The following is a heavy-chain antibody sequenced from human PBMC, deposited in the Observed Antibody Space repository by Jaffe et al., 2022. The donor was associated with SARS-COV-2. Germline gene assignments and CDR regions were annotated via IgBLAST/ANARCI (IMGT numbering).Heavy chain of an antibody. D-gene: IGHD2-2*01. J-gene: IGHJ6*02. V-gene: IGHV3-66*02. CDR2: IYSGGST. Sequence: EVQLVESGGGLVQPGGSLRLSCAASGFTVSSNYMSWVRQAPGKGLEWVSVIYSGGSTYYADSVKGRFTISRDNSKNTLYLQMNSLRAEDTAVYYCAIWWDIVVVPAARNYYYGMDVWGQGTTVTVSS. CDR1: GFTVSSNY. CDR3: AIWWDIVVVPAARNYYYGMDV.